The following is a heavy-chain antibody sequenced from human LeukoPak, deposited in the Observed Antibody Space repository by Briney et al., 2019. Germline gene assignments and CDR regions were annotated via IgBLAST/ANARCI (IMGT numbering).Heavy chain of an antibody. Sequence: SETLSLTCTVSGGSISSYYWSWIRQPPGKGLEWIGYIYYSGGTNYNPSLKSRVTISVDTSKNQFSLRLSSVTAADTAVYYCARVTGYMIEDYFDYWGQGTLVTVSS. V-gene: IGHV4-59*01. CDR3: ARVTGYMIEDYFDY. CDR1: GGSISSYY. D-gene: IGHD3-22*01. CDR2: IYYSGGT. J-gene: IGHJ4*02.